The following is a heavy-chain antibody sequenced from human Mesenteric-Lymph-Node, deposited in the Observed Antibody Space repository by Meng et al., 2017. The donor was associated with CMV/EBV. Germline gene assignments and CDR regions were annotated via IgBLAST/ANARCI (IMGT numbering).Heavy chain of an antibody. CDR1: GGSISSSSYY. CDR2: IYYSGST. D-gene: IGHD3-3*01. V-gene: IGHV4-39*07. Sequence: GSLRLSCTVSGGSISSSSYYWGWIRQPPGKGLEWIGSIYYSGSTYYNPSLKSRVTISVDTSKNQFSLKLSSVTAADTAVYYCARPHRHNDFWSGAPDYWGRGTLVTVSS. J-gene: IGHJ4*02. CDR3: ARPHRHNDFWSGAPDY.